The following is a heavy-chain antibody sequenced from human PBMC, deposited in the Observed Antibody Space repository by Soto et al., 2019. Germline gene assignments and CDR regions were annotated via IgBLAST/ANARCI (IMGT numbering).Heavy chain of an antibody. CDR1: GYTFTSYG. V-gene: IGHV1-18*01. Sequence: QVPLVQSGAEVKKPGASVKVSCKASGYTFTSYGISWVRQAPGQGLEWMGWISAYNGNTNYAQKLQGRVTMTTDTSTSTAYMELWSLRSDDTAVYYCARDDLVTIWSVPFDYWGQGTLVTVSS. CDR2: ISAYNGNT. D-gene: IGHD5-12*01. J-gene: IGHJ4*02. CDR3: ARDDLVTIWSVPFDY.